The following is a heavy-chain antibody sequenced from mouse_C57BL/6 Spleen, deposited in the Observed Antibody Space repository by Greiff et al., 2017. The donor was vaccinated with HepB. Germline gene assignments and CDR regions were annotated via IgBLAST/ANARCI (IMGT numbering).Heavy chain of an antibody. Sequence: VQLQQSGPELVKPGASVKISCKASGYAFSSSWMNWVKQRPGKGLEWIGRIYPGDGDTNYNGKFKGKATLTADKSSSTAYMQLSSLTSEDSAVYFCARLIYYDYAWYFDVWGTGTTVTVSS. CDR1: GYAFSSSW. CDR2: IYPGDGDT. J-gene: IGHJ1*03. CDR3: ARLIYYDYAWYFDV. V-gene: IGHV1-82*01. D-gene: IGHD2-4*01.